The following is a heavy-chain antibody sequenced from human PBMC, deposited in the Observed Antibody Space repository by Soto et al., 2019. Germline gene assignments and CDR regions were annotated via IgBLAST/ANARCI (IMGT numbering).Heavy chain of an antibody. CDR2: ISYDGSNK. J-gene: IGHJ6*02. V-gene: IGHV3-30-3*01. CDR3: AREGSRYCSGGSCYSDYYYGMDV. Sequence: LRLSCAASGFTFSSYAMHWVRQAPGKGLEWVAVISYDGSNKYYADSVKGRFTISRDNSKNTLYLQMNSLRAEDTAVYYCAREGSRYCSGGSCYSDYYYGMDVWGQGTTVTVSS. CDR1: GFTFSSYA. D-gene: IGHD2-15*01.